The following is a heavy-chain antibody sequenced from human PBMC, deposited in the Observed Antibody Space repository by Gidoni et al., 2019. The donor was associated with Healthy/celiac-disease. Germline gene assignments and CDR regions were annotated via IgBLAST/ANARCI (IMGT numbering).Heavy chain of an antibody. CDR2: IIPIFGTA. Sequence: QVQLVQSGAEVKKPGSSVKVSCTASGAPFRSYAISWVRQAPGQGLEWMGGIIPIFGTANYAQKFQGRVTITADESTSTAYMELSSLRSEDTAVYYCARARGGGNSWGYFDYWGQGTLVTVSS. J-gene: IGHJ4*02. CDR3: ARARGGGNSWGYFDY. V-gene: IGHV1-69*01. CDR1: GAPFRSYA. D-gene: IGHD2-21*02.